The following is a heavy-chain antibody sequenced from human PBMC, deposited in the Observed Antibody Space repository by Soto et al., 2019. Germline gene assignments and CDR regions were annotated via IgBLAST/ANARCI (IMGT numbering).Heavy chain of an antibody. J-gene: IGHJ4*02. CDR2: ISGSGGST. CDR1: GFTFSSYA. D-gene: IGHD3-10*01. Sequence: EVQLLESGVGLVQPGGSLRLSCAASGFTFSSYAMSWVRQAPGKGLAWVSAISGSGGSTYYADSVKGRFTISRDNSKNTLYLQMNSLRAVDTAVYYCAKDSLVRGVIIGWGQGTLVTVSS. V-gene: IGHV3-23*01. CDR3: AKDSLVRGVIIG.